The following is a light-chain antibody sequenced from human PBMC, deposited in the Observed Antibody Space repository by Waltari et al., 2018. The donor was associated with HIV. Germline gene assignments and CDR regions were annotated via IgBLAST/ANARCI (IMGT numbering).Light chain of an antibody. Sequence: QSVLTQAPSASGTPGQRVTISCSGSGSNIGHNYVYWYPQFSGSAPKLLIYKTYQRPSGVPARFSGSKSDTSASLAISGLRSEDEAEYFCAAWDDTVSGPVFGGGTKVAVL. CDR1: GSNIGHNY. CDR2: KTY. CDR3: AAWDDTVSGPV. V-gene: IGLV1-47*01. J-gene: IGLJ2*01.